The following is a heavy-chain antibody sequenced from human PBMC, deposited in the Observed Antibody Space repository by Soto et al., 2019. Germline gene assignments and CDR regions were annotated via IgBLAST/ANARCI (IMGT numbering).Heavy chain of an antibody. V-gene: IGHV4-59*01. D-gene: IGHD4-17*01. Sequence: ASETLCLTCTVSGGSISSYYVSWIRQPPGKGLEWIGYIYYSGSTNYIPSLKSRVTISVDTSKNQFSLKLSSVTAADTAVYYCAREADYGDSPALFGFWGKGTTVTVSS. CDR2: IYYSGST. J-gene: IGHJ6*04. CDR3: AREADYGDSPALFGF. CDR1: GGSISSYY.